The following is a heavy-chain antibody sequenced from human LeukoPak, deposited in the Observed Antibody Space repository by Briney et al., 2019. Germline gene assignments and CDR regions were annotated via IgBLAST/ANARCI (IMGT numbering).Heavy chain of an antibody. Sequence: PGGSLRLSCAASGFTFSTYAMSWVRQAPGKGLEWVSAISGSGGSTYYADSVKGRFTISRDNAKNTAHLQMNSLRAEDTAIYYCAKRIAAALDYWGQGTLVTVSS. V-gene: IGHV3-23*01. CDR3: AKRIAAALDY. D-gene: IGHD6-13*01. J-gene: IGHJ4*02. CDR1: GFTFSTYA. CDR2: ISGSGGST.